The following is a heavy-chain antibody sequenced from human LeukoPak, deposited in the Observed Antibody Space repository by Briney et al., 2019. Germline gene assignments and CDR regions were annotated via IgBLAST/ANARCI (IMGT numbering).Heavy chain of an antibody. CDR1: GGSFSGYY. D-gene: IGHD1-26*01. Sequence: SETLSLTCAVYGGSFSGYYWSLIRQPPGKGLEWIGEINHSGSTNYNPSLKSRVTISVDTSKNQFSLKLSSVTAADTAVYYCARKGAHNTSNSESFDYWGQGTLVTVSS. V-gene: IGHV4-34*01. CDR3: ARKGAHNTSNSESFDY. CDR2: INHSGST. J-gene: IGHJ4*02.